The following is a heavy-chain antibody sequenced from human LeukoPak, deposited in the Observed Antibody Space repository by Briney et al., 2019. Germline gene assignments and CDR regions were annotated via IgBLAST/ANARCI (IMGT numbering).Heavy chain of an antibody. D-gene: IGHD6-13*01. J-gene: IGHJ3*02. CDR2: IYSGGST. Sequence: PGGSLRLSCAASGFTVSSNYMSWVRQAPGKGLEWVSVIYSGGSTYYADSVKGRFTISRDNSKNTLYLQMNSLRAEDTAVYYCARTPMTSSSWHRSDAFDIWGQETMVTVSS. V-gene: IGHV3-53*01. CDR1: GFTVSSNY. CDR3: ARTPMTSSSWHRSDAFDI.